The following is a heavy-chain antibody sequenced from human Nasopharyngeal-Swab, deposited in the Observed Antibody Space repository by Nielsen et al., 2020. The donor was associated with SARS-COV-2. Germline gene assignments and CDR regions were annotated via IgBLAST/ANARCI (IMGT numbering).Heavy chain of an antibody. D-gene: IGHD3-10*01. Sequence: SETLSLTCTVSGGSISSYYWSWIRQPPGKGLEWIGYIYYSGSTNYNPSLKSRVTISVDTSKNQFSLKLSSVTAADTAVYYCARAPYYYGSGSYYPYYYGMDVWGQGTTVTVSS. CDR3: ARAPYYYGSGSYYPYYYGMDV. CDR2: IYYSGST. V-gene: IGHV4-59*01. J-gene: IGHJ6*02. CDR1: GGSISSYY.